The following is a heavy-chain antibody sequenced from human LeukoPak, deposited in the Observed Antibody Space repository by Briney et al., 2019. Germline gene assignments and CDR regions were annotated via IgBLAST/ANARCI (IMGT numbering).Heavy chain of an antibody. CDR2: ISWNSGSI. CDR3: AKGRYYYYGMDV. J-gene: IGHJ6*02. CDR1: GFTFDDYA. V-gene: IGHV3-9*01. Sequence: GGSLRFSCAASGFTFDDYAMHWVRQAPGKGLEWVSGISWNSGSIGYADSVKGRFTISRDNAKNSLYLQMNSLRAEDTALYYCAKGRYYYYGMDVWGQGTTVTVSS.